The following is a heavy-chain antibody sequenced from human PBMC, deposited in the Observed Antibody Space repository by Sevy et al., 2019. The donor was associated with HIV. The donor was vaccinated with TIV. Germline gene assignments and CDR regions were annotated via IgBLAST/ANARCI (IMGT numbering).Heavy chain of an antibody. CDR2: IYYNGHS. V-gene: IGHV4-59*08. CDR1: GGSITSLY. J-gene: IGHJ4*02. D-gene: IGHD1-26*01. CDR3: AGENAWGRGYS. Sequence: SETLSLTCTVSGGSITSLYWNWIRQPPGKGLEWIANIYYNGHSNYNPSLKSRITLSLDTSKNQFSLRLSSVTAADTAMYYCAGENAWGRGYSWGQGTLVTVSS.